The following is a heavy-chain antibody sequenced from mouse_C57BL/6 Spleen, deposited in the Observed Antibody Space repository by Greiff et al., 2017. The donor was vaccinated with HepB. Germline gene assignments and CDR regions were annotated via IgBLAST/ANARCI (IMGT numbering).Heavy chain of an antibody. CDR3: ARSYYGNYGFAF. D-gene: IGHD2-10*01. J-gene: IGHJ3*01. Sequence: VQLQQSGAELVKPGASVKLSCKASGYTFTSYWMHWVKQRPGQGLEWIGMIHPNSGSTNYNEKFKSKATLTVDKSSSTAYMQLSSLTSEDSAVYYCARSYYGNYGFAFWGQGTLVTVSA. CDR2: IHPNSGST. CDR1: GYTFTSYW. V-gene: IGHV1-64*01.